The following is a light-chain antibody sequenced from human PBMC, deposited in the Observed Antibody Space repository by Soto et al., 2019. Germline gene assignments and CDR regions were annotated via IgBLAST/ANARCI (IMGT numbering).Light chain of an antibody. CDR1: QRINKW. CDR3: QQYSSYSAWT. V-gene: IGKV1-5*01. J-gene: IGKJ1*01. Sequence: DIQMTQSPSTLSASIGDRVTITCRASQRINKWLAWHQQKPGKATKLLIYDASILQSGVPPRFSGSGSGTAFTLTIRSLQPDDIATYYCQQYSSYSAWTFGEGTKVEIK. CDR2: DAS.